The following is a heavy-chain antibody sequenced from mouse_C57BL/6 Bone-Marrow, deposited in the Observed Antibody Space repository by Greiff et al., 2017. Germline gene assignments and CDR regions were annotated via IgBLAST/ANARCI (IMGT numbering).Heavy chain of an antibody. CDR1: GYTFTSYW. D-gene: IGHD1-1*01. CDR3: ARDGHYYGSSYPFAY. CDR2: IDPSDSYT. Sequence: VQLQQSGAELVRPGTSVKLSCKASGYTFTSYWMHWVKQRPGQGLEWIGVIDPSDSYTNYNQKFKGKATLTVDTSSSTAYMQLSSLTSEDSAVYYCARDGHYYGSSYPFAYWGQGTLVTVSA. V-gene: IGHV1-59*01. J-gene: IGHJ3*01.